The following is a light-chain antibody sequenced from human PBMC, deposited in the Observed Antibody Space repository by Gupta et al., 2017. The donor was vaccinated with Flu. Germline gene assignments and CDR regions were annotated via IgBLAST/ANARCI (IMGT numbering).Light chain of an antibody. CDR3: AAWDDSLPGGV. V-gene: IGLV1-44*01. J-gene: IGLJ3*02. CDR2: KYN. Sequence: RVTISCSGRSANIRSNTVNWYQQLPGTAPKLLIYKYNQRPSGVPDRFSGSKSGTSVSLAISGLQSDDEAEYYCAAWDDSLPGGVFGGGTKLTVL. CDR1: SANIRSNT.